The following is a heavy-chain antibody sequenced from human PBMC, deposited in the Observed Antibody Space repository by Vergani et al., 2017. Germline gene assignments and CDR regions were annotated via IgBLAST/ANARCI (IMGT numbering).Heavy chain of an antibody. J-gene: IGHJ4*02. D-gene: IGHD3-10*01. V-gene: IGHV1-2*02. CDR2: INPNSGGT. CDR1: GYTFTGYY. CDR3: AREAYGSGSYSGGSPDY. Sequence: QVQLVQSGAEVKKPGASVKVSCKASGYTFTGYYMHWVRQAPGQGLEWMGWINPNSGGTNYAQKFQGRVTMTRDTSISTAYMELSRLRSDDTAVYYCAREAYGSGSYSGGSPDYWGQGTLVTVSS.